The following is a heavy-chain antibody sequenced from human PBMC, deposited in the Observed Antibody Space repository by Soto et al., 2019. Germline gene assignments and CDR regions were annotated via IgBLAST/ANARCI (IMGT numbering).Heavy chain of an antibody. J-gene: IGHJ4*02. D-gene: IGHD3-22*01. CDR1: GGNFSTHA. CDR3: ARDAYDRGSLDY. V-gene: IGHV1-69*01. Sequence: QVQLVQSGAEVKKPGSSVKVSCKASGGNFSTHAISWARQAPGQGLVWMGGIIPMFNTTISAQKFQGRVTITADEYTSTAYMELGSLRSEDTAVYYCARDAYDRGSLDYWGQGTLVTVSS. CDR2: IIPMFNTT.